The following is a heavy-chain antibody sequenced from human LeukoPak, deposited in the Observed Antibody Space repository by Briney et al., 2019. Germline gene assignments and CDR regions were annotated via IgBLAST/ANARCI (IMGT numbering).Heavy chain of an antibody. J-gene: IGHJ4*02. Sequence: GGSLRLSCAASGXTFSSYGMHWVRQAPGKGLEWVAVISYDGSNKYYADSVKGRFTISRDNSKNTLYLQMDSLRAEDTAVYYCAKDLEGELFNYWGQGTLVTVSS. V-gene: IGHV3-30*18. CDR2: ISYDGSNK. CDR3: AKDLEGELFNY. D-gene: IGHD3-10*01. CDR1: GXTFSSYG.